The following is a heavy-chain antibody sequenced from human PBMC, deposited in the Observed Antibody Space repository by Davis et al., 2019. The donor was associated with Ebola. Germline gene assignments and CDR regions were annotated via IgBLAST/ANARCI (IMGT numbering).Heavy chain of an antibody. Sequence: PSETLFLTCAVYGGSFSGYYWSWIRQPPGKGLEWIGEINHSESTNYSPSLKSRVTISVDTSNNQFSLKLSSVTAADTAVYYCARGGSYRPYYFDYWGQGTLVIVSS. D-gene: IGHD3-16*02. CDR1: GGSFSGYY. CDR2: INHSEST. CDR3: ARGGSYRPYYFDY. V-gene: IGHV4-34*01. J-gene: IGHJ4*02.